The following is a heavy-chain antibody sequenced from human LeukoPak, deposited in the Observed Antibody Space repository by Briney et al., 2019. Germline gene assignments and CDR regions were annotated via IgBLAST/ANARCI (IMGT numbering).Heavy chain of an antibody. Sequence: GGSLRLSCAASGLTFWRCAMLGLRQAPGKGLEWVSGISGNGGGTYYADSVKGRFTISRDNSKNTLYLQMNSLRAEDTAVYYCARVTAAMTHWQFTLWSRGTLVTVSS. CDR1: GLTFWRCA. J-gene: IGHJ2*01. V-gene: IGHV3-23*01. CDR2: ISGNGGGT. D-gene: IGHD2-2*01. CDR3: ARVTAAMTHWQFTL.